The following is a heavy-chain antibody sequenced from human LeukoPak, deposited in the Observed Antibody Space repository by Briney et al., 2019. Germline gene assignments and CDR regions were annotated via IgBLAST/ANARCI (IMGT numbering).Heavy chain of an antibody. CDR2: ISNSDDNT. Sequence: GGSLRLSCATSGFTFSIYGMSWVRQAPGKGLEWVSTISNSDDNTYYADSVKGRFTISRDSSKNTLYLQMNSLTAEDTAIYYCAKATGTLSNWGQGTLVTVSS. J-gene: IGHJ4*02. CDR1: GFTFSIYG. V-gene: IGHV3-23*01. CDR3: AKATGTLSN. D-gene: IGHD1-1*01.